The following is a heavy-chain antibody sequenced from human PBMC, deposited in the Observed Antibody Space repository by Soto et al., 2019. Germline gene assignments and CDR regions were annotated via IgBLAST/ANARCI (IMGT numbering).Heavy chain of an antibody. D-gene: IGHD2-2*01. CDR3: ARSEVVPAPHYYYYGMDV. V-gene: IGHV4-31*03. CDR2: IYYSGST. J-gene: IGHJ6*02. CDR1: GGSISSGGYY. Sequence: QVQLQESGPGLVKPSQTLSLTCTVSGGSISSGGYYWSWIRQHPGKGLEWIGYIYYSGSTYYNPSLKRRVTISVDTSKNQLSLKLSSVTAADTAVYYCARSEVVPAPHYYYYGMDVWGQGTTVTVSS.